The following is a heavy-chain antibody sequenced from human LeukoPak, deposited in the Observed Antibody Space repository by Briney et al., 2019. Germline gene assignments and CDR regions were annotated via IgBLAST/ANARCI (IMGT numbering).Heavy chain of an antibody. CDR2: ISGGGGST. CDR1: GXTXXSYA. D-gene: IGHD3-10*01. V-gene: IGHV3-23*01. Sequence: GGSLRLSCAASGXTXXSYAMSWVRQAPXXXXXXVXAISGGGGSTYYADSVKGRFTISRDNSKNTLYLQMNSLRAEDTAVYYCARGYGSGRVGFDYWGQGTLVTVSS. CDR3: ARGYGSGRVGFDY. J-gene: IGHJ4*02.